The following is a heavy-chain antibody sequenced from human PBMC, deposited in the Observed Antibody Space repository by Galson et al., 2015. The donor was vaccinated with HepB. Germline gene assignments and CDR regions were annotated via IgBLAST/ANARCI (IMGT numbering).Heavy chain of an antibody. CDR3: ARHLYSSGWYQENWFDP. J-gene: IGHJ5*02. V-gene: IGHV4-59*08. CDR2: IYYSGST. Sequence: SETLSLTCTVSGGSISSYYWSWIRQPPGKGLEWIGYIYYSGSTNYNPSLKSRVTISVDTSKNQFSLKLSSVTAADTAVYYCARHLYSSGWYQENWFDPWGQGTLVTVSS. CDR1: GGSISSYY. D-gene: IGHD6-19*01.